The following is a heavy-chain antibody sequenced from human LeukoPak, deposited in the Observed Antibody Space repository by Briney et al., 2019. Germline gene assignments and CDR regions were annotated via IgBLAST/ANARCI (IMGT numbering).Heavy chain of an antibody. Sequence: ASVKVSCKTSGYSFTGYYIHWVRQAPGQGLEWMGMIYPRDGSTSYAQKFQGRVTVTRDTSTSTVHMELSGLRSEDTAVYYCARDQEGFDYWGQGTLVTVSS. J-gene: IGHJ4*02. V-gene: IGHV1-46*01. CDR1: GYSFTGYY. CDR3: ARDQEGFDY. CDR2: IYPRDGST.